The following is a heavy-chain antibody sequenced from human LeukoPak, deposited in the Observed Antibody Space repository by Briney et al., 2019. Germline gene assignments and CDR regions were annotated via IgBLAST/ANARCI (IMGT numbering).Heavy chain of an antibody. V-gene: IGHV3-23*01. CDR1: GFTFSSYG. J-gene: IGHJ4*02. CDR2: ISGSGGSP. D-gene: IGHD5-18*01. Sequence: GGSLRLSCAASGFTFSSYGMSWVRQAPGKGLEWVSAISGSGGSPYYADSVKGRFTISRDNSKNTLYLQMNSLSAEDTAVYYCARERYSYGYGFGYWGQGTLVTVSS. CDR3: ARERYSYGYGFGY.